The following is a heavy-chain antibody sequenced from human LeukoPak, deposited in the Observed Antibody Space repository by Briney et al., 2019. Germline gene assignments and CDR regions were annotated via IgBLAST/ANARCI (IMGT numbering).Heavy chain of an antibody. Sequence: PGGSLRLSCAASGSIPFNSYSMSWVRQAPGKGLERVSAITSSGETTYYADSVKGRFTISRDNSKNMVYLQMNSLRAEDAATYYCAKMQGYFDYWGQGSLVTVSS. CDR3: AKMQGYFDY. J-gene: IGHJ4*02. V-gene: IGHV3-23*01. CDR2: ITSSGETT. CDR1: GSIPFNSYS.